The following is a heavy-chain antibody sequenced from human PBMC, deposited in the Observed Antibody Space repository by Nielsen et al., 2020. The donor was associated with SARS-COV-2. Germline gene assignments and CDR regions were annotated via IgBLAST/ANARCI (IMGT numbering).Heavy chain of an antibody. CDR3: ARGVSSSSWLKTYYFDY. CDR2: INHSGST. Sequence: GSLRLSCAVYGGSFSGYYWSWIRQPPGKGLEWIGEINHSGSTNYNPSLKSRVTISVDTSKNQFSLKLSSVTAADTAVYYCARGVSSSSWLKTYYFDYWGQGTLVTVSS. D-gene: IGHD6-13*01. CDR1: GGSFSGYY. J-gene: IGHJ4*02. V-gene: IGHV4-34*01.